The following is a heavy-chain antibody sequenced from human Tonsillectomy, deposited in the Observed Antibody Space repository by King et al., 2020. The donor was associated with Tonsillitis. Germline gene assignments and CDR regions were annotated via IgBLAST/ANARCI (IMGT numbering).Heavy chain of an antibody. CDR1: GFTFWNHA. D-gene: IGHD6-19*01. V-gene: IGHV3-30*01. CDR2: ISDDGSND. J-gene: IGHJ4*02. CDR3: ARDSRRRIAVAAATFDV. Sequence: VQLVEAGGGVVQPGGSVRLSCAASGFTFWNHAMHWVRQAPGKGLEWVAVISDDGSNDFYAHPVNGRFTISRDNSKMYLQMNSLRPEDTAVYYCARDSRRRIAVAAATFDVWGQGALVIVSS.